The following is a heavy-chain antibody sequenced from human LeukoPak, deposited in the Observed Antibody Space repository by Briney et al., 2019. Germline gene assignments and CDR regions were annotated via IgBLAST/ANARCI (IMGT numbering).Heavy chain of an antibody. V-gene: IGHV3-15*01. J-gene: IGHJ4*01. Sequence: GSLRLSCAASGFNFYNAGMSWVRQAPGKGLEWIGHIRSKNEGGTTDYAAPVKGRFTVSRDDSKSTLYLQMNSLKTEDTAVYYCTTDGDGPLKYFDYWGQGTLVTVSS. CDR3: TTDGDGPLKYFDY. CDR1: GFNFYNAG. CDR2: IRSKNEGGTT. D-gene: IGHD2-21*01.